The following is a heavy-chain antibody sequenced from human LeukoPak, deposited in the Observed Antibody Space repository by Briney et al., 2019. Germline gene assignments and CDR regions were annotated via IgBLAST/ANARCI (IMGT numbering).Heavy chain of an antibody. D-gene: IGHD5-24*01. CDR2: IYYSGST. J-gene: IGHJ4*02. Sequence: SETLSLTCTVSGGSISSYYWSWIRQPPGKGLEWIGYIYYSGSTNYNPSLKSRVTISVDTSKNQFSLKLSSVTAADTAVYYCARQRYGYNSAPDYWGQGTLVTVPS. V-gene: IGHV4-59*08. CDR3: ARQRYGYNSAPDY. CDR1: GGSISSYY.